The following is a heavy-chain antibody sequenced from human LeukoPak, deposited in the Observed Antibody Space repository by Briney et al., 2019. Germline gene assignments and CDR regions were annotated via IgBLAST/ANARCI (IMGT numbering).Heavy chain of an antibody. D-gene: IGHD4-17*01. J-gene: IGHJ4*02. CDR2: IYHSGST. CDR1: GGSISSDGYY. Sequence: PSETLSLTCTVSGGSISSDGYYWSWIRQPPGKGLEWIGYIYHSGSTYYNPSLKSRVTISVDGSKDQFSLKLSSVTAADTAVYYCARGNHGDYADYWGQGTLVTVSS. V-gene: IGHV4-30-2*01. CDR3: ARGNHGDYADY.